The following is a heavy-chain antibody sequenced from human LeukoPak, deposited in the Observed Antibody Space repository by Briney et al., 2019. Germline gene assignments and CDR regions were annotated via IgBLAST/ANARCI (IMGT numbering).Heavy chain of an antibody. J-gene: IGHJ4*02. CDR3: AKGQPPLDY. V-gene: IGHV3-30-3*01. CDR1: GFTFSSYA. Sequence: GGSLRLSCAASGFTFSSYAMHWVRQAPGKGLEWVAVISYDGSNKYYADSVKGRFTISRDNSKNTLYLQMNILRAEDTAGYYWAKGQPPLDYWGQGTLVTGSS. CDR2: ISYDGSNK.